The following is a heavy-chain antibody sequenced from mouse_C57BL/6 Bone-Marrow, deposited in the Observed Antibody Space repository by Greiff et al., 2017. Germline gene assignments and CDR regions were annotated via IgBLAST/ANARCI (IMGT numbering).Heavy chain of an antibody. J-gene: IGHJ2*01. CDR2: IYPYNGVS. CDR1: GYSFTGYY. D-gene: IGHD3-2*02. V-gene: IGHV1-31*01. Sequence: VQLKESGPELVKPGASVKISCKASGYSFTGYYMHWVKQSHGNILDWIGYIYPYNGVSSYNQKFKGKATLTVDKSSSTAYMELRSLTSEDSAVYYCATAQATRGFDYWGQGTTLTVSS. CDR3: ATAQATRGFDY.